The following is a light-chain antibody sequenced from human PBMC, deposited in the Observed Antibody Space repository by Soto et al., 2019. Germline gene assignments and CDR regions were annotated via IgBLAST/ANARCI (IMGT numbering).Light chain of an antibody. J-gene: IGKJ1*01. CDR2: AAS. Sequence: DIQMTQSPSSLSASAGDRVTITCRASQSSSSYLNWYQKKPGKAPKLLIYAASSLQSGVPSRFSGSGSGTDFTLTIISLQPEDFATYYCQQSYSTPWTFGQGTKVEIK. V-gene: IGKV1-39*01. CDR3: QQSYSTPWT. CDR1: QSSSSY.